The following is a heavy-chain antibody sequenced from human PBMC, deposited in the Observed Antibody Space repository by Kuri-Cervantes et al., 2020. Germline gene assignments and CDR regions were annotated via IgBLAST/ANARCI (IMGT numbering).Heavy chain of an antibody. Sequence: SCKASGYTFTSYYMHWVRQAPGKGLEWVAVISYDGSNKYYADSVKGRFTISRDNSKNTLYLQMNSLRAEDTAVYYCARGGMDVWGQGTTVTVSS. CDR3: ARGGMDV. V-gene: IGHV3-30-3*01. CDR1: GYTFTSYY. CDR2: ISYDGSNK. J-gene: IGHJ6*02.